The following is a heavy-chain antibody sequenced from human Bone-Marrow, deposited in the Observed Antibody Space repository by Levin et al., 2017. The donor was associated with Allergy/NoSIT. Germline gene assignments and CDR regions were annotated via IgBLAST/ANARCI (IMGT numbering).Heavy chain of an antibody. CDR3: ARDLVRFLEWLSPLLFDY. CDR2: IWYDGSNK. CDR1: GFTFSSYG. Sequence: GGSLRLSCAASGFTFSSYGMHWVRQAPGKGLEWVAVIWYDGSNKYYADSVKGRFTISRDNSKNTLYLQMNSLRAEDTAVYYCARDLVRFLEWLSPLLFDYWGQGTLVTVSS. J-gene: IGHJ4*02. V-gene: IGHV3-33*01. D-gene: IGHD3-3*01.